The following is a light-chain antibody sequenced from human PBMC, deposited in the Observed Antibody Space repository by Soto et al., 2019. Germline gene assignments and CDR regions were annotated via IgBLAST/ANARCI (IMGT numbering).Light chain of an antibody. V-gene: IGLV1-44*01. CDR1: NSNIGTNT. CDR2: RNT. J-gene: IGLJ2*01. CDR3: AGWDDSLNGPV. Sequence: QSVLTQPPSASGTPGQTVTVSCSGSNSNIGTNTVSWYQQLPGTAPKLLIFRNTQRPSGVPDRFSGSKSGSKSGASASLAISGLQSEDEADYYCAGWDDSLNGPVFGGGTKLTVL.